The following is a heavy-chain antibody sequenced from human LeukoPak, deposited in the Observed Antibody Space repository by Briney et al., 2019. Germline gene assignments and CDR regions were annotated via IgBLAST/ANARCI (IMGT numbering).Heavy chain of an antibody. D-gene: IGHD3-10*01. V-gene: IGHV4-39*07. CDR1: GGSISSSSYY. CDR3: ARRPLLWFGELRNWFDP. Sequence: PSETLSLTCTVSGGSISSSSYYWGWIRQPPGKGLEWIGSISYSGSTYYNPSLKSRVTISVDTSKNQFSLKLSSVTAADTAVYYCARRPLLWFGELRNWFDPWGQGTLVTVSS. CDR2: ISYSGST. J-gene: IGHJ5*02.